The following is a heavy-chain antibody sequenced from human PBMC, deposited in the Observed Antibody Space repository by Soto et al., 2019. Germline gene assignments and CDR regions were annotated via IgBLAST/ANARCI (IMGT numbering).Heavy chain of an antibody. D-gene: IGHD4-17*01. CDR1: GFTYATYS. V-gene: IGHV3-21*01. Sequence: GGSLRLSCAASGFTYATYSMNWVRQAPGKGLEWVSSTRSSISYIYYADSVKGRFTISRDNAKNSLYLQMNSLTAEDTAVYYCARDLYGDYALDYWGQGTLVTVSS. CDR2: TRSSISYI. CDR3: ARDLYGDYALDY. J-gene: IGHJ4*02.